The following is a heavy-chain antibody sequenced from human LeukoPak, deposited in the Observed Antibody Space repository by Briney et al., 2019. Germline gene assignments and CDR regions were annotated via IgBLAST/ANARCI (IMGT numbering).Heavy chain of an antibody. CDR2: INYSGST. CDR1: GASIRSYY. V-gene: IGHV4-59*01. CDR3: ARDTRSYDSSGYYFFDF. J-gene: IGHJ4*02. Sequence: SETLSLTCTVSGASIRSYYWNWLRQPPGKGLDWIGYINYSGSTNSNPSLKSRATISMDTSKHHFSLKLSSVTAADTAVYYCARDTRSYDSSGYYFFDFWGQGTLVTVSS. D-gene: IGHD3-22*01.